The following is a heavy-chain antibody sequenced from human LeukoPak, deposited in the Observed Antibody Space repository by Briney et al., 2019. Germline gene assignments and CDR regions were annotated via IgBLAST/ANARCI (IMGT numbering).Heavy chain of an antibody. J-gene: IGHJ4*02. D-gene: IGHD3-9*01. CDR3: ARGGNYDILTGYYL. V-gene: IGHV4-4*02. CDR1: GGSIRSTNW. CDR2: ISLTGET. Sequence: SETLSLTCGVSGGSIRSTNWWSWVRQPPGQGLEWIGEISLTGETNYNPSLKSRVTISVDTSKNQFSLKLSSVTAADTAVYYCARGGNYDILTGYYLWGQGTLVTVSS.